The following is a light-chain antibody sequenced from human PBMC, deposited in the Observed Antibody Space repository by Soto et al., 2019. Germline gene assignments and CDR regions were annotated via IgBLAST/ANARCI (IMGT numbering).Light chain of an antibody. Sequence: QPVLSQPPSASASLGASVTLTCTLSSGYSNYKVDWYQQRPGKGPRFVMRVGAGGIVGSKGDGIHDRFSVLGSGLNRDLTIKNIQAEDESDYHCGADHGSGSNFVVVFGGGTKLTVL. CDR2: VGAGGIVG. J-gene: IGLJ2*01. CDR3: GADHGSGSNFVVV. CDR1: SGYSNYK. V-gene: IGLV9-49*03.